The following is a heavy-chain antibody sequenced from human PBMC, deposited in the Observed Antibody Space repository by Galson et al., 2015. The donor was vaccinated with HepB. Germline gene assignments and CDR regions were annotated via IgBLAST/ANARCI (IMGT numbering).Heavy chain of an antibody. Sequence: SLRLSCAASGFTVSSNYMSWVRQAPGKGLEWVSIIYSGGNTYYADSVKGRFTISRDNSKNTLYLQMNSLRAEDTAVYYCASSPHVVVPADTWYYGMDVWGQGTTVTVSS. CDR3: ASSPHVVVPADTWYYGMDV. D-gene: IGHD2-2*01. CDR1: GFTVSSNY. V-gene: IGHV3-53*01. CDR2: IYSGGNT. J-gene: IGHJ6*02.